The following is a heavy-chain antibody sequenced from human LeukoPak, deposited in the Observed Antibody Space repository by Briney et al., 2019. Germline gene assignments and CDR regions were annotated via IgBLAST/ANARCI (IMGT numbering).Heavy chain of an antibody. J-gene: IGHJ4*02. Sequence: ASVKVSCKASGYTFTSYGISWVRQAPGQGLEWMGWISGYNGNTNYAQKKLQGRVTIPTHTHPSTAYMELRRLRSDDTAVYYCARDLKRGKSSGRYSWGTGSSNDYWGQGTLVTVSS. V-gene: IGHV1-18*01. D-gene: IGHD6-19*01. CDR3: ARDLKRGKSSGRYSWGTGSSNDY. CDR1: GYTFTSYG. CDR2: ISGYNGNT.